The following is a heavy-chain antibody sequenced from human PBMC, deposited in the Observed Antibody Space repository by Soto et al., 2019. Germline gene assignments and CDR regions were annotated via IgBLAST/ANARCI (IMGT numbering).Heavy chain of an antibody. V-gene: IGHV1-3*01. D-gene: IGHD1-1*01. Sequence: QVQLVQSGAAVKKPGASVKVSCKASGYTFTDYAIHWVRQATGQRLEWLGWINAGNGDTKYSQNFQGRVTITSDTSASTASMELSSLRSEYTAVYFCARNRKDGTSYCWFYPWGQGTLVTVSS. CDR1: GYTFTDYA. J-gene: IGHJ5*02. CDR3: ARNRKDGTSYCWFYP. CDR2: INAGNGDT.